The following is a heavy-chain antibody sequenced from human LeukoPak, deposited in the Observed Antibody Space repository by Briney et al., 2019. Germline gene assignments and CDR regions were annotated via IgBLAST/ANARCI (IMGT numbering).Heavy chain of an antibody. CDR2: IYYSGST. CDR1: GGSISSGGYY. D-gene: IGHD5-18*01. J-gene: IGHJ4*02. V-gene: IGHV4-31*03. CDR3: ERVGYSYGYFDY. Sequence: PSETLSLTCTVSGGSISSGGYYWSWIRQHPGKGLEWIGYIYYSGSTYYNPSLKSRVTISVDTSKNQFSLKLSSVTAADTAVYYCERVGYSYGYFDYWGQGTLVTVSS.